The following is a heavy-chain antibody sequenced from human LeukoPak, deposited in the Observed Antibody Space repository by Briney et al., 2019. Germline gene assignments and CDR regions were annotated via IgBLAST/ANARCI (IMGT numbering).Heavy chain of an antibody. V-gene: IGHV4-59*01. J-gene: IGHJ4*02. CDR3: TRGAGWLIDY. CDR1: GGSISSYY. D-gene: IGHD3-16*01. CDR2: IYYSGST. Sequence: SETLSLTCTVSGGSISSYYWSWIRQPPGKGLEWIGYIYYSGSTNYNPSLKSRVTISIDTSKNQFSLKLSSVTAADTAVYYCTRGAGWLIDYWGQGILVTVSS.